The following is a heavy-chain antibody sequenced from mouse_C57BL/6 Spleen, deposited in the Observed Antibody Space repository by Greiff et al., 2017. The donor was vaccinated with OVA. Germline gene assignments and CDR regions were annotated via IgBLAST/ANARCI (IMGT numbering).Heavy chain of an antibody. CDR2: IDPSDSET. J-gene: IGHJ2*01. Sequence: QVQLKQPGAELVRPGSSVKLSCKASGYTFTSYWMHWVKQRPIQGLEWIGNIDPSDSETHYNQKFKDKATLTVDKSSSTAYMQLSSLTSEDSAVYYCARRRIRSYDDDGFDYWGQGTTLTVSS. D-gene: IGHD2-12*01. V-gene: IGHV1-52*01. CDR3: ARRRIRSYDDDGFDY. CDR1: GYTFTSYW.